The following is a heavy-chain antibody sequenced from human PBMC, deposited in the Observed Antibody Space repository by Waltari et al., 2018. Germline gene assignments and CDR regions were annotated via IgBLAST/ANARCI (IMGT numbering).Heavy chain of an antibody. D-gene: IGHD3-22*01. CDR2: IYYSGST. CDR1: GGSVSSGSYY. V-gene: IGHV4-61*01. J-gene: IGHJ4*02. Sequence: QVQLQESGPGLVKPSETLSLTCTVSGGSVSSGSYYWRWIRQPPGKGLEWIGYIYYSGSTNYNPSLKSRVTISVDTSKNQFSLKLSSVTAADTAVYYCARGYKSQYYYDSSGYYLAYWGQGTLVTVSS. CDR3: ARGYKSQYYYDSSGYYLAY.